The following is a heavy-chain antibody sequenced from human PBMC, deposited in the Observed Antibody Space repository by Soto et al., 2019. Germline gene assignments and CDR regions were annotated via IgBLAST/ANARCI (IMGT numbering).Heavy chain of an antibody. Sequence: QVQLVQSGAEVKKPGSSVKVSCKASGGTFSSYAISWVRQAPGQGLEWMGGIIPIFGTANYAQKFQGRVTITADEPTSTAYMELSSLRSEDTAVYYCAREVEGGGYSYGPYFDYWGQGTLVTVSS. D-gene: IGHD5-18*01. CDR1: GGTFSSYA. CDR3: AREVEGGGYSYGPYFDY. CDR2: IIPIFGTA. J-gene: IGHJ4*02. V-gene: IGHV1-69*12.